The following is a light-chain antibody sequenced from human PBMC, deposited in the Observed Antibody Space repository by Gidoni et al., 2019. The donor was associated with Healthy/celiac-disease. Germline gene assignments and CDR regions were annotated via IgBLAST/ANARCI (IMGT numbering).Light chain of an antibody. J-gene: IGKJ1*01. CDR1: QSISSY. CDR3: QQRYSTPLT. V-gene: IGKV1-39*01. Sequence: IQMTQSPSSLSASVGDRVTITCRASQSISSYLNWYQQKPGKAPKLLIYAASSLQSGVPSRFSGSGSGTDFTLTISSLQPEDFATYYCQQRYSTPLTFGQXTKVEIK. CDR2: AAS.